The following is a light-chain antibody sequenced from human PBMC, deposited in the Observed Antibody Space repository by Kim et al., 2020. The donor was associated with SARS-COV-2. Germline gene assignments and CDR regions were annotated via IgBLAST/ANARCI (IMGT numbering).Light chain of an antibody. CDR3: QQYYTSLQT. Sequence: PPGERATLSCRATQSVTSSYLAWYQQRPGQAPRLLIYGASSRATGIPDRFSGSGSGTDFTLTISRLEPEDFAVYYCQQYYTSLQTFGQGTKVDIK. V-gene: IGKV3-20*01. CDR2: GAS. J-gene: IGKJ1*01. CDR1: QSVTSSY.